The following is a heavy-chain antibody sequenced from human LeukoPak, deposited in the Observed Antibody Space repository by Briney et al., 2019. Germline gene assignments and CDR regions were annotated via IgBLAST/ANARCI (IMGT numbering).Heavy chain of an antibody. CDR3: TTGIENYYYY. J-gene: IGHJ4*02. Sequence: GGSLRLSCAASGSTFSRYWMHWVRQAPGKGLVWVSRVKSDGSDTIYADSVKGRFTISRDDAKNTLYLQMDSLRAEDTAVYYCTTGIENYYYYWGQGTLVPVAS. CDR2: VKSDGSDT. CDR1: GSTFSRYW. V-gene: IGHV3-74*01.